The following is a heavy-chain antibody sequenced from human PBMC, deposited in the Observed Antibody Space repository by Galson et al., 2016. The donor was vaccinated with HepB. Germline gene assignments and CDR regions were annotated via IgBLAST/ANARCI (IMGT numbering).Heavy chain of an antibody. CDR2: ISSSGTTI. Sequence: SLRLSCAASGFTFISYNMNWVRQAPGKGLEWVSYISSSGTTIYYAASVKGRFTISRDNAKNSLSLQMSRLTDEDTAVYYCARDTSSSIRADWWGQGTLVTVSS. CDR3: ARDTSSSIRADW. J-gene: IGHJ4*02. D-gene: IGHD2-21*01. V-gene: IGHV3-48*02. CDR1: GFTFISYN.